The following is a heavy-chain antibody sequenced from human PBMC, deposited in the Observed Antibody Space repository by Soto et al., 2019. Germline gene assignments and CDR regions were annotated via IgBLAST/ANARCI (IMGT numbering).Heavy chain of an antibody. CDR3: VRXXXXSDEASDY. Sequence: QVQLVESGGGVVQPGRSLRLSCAASGFMFTNHGMHWVRQAPGKGLEWVAVIWSDGNKRYYADSVKGRFTVSRDTXXXXXXLXXXXXXXXXXXXYYCVRXXXXSDEASDYWGQGTLVTVSS. D-gene: IGHD3-10*02. V-gene: IGHV3-33*01. J-gene: IGHJ4*02. CDR1: GFMFTNHG. CDR2: IWSDGNKR.